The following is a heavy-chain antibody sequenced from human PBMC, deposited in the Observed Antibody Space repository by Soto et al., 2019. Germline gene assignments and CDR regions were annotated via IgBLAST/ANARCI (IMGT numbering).Heavy chain of an antibody. Sequence: GGSLRLSCAASVFTFSSYAMSWVRQAPGKGLEWVSAISGSGGSTYYADSVKGRFTISRDNSKNTLYLQMNSLRAEDTAVYYCAKGDYYDSSGYPFDYWGQGTLVTVSS. CDR3: AKGDYYDSSGYPFDY. J-gene: IGHJ4*02. CDR1: VFTFSSYA. CDR2: ISGSGGST. V-gene: IGHV3-23*01. D-gene: IGHD3-22*01.